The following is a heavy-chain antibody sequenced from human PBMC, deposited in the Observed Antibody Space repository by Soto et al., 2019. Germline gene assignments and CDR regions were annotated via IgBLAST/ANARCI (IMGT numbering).Heavy chain of an antibody. V-gene: IGHV1-69*13. CDR2: IIPIFGTA. CDR1: GGNFSSYA. Sequence: AVGVTCKASGGNFSSYAISWVRQAPGQGLGWMGGIIPIFGTANYAQKFQGRVTITADESTSTAYMELSSLRSEDTAVYYCARNFGSSQYYYYYYGMDVWGQGTTVTVSS. J-gene: IGHJ6*02. CDR3: ARNFGSSQYYYYYYGMDV. D-gene: IGHD6-13*01.